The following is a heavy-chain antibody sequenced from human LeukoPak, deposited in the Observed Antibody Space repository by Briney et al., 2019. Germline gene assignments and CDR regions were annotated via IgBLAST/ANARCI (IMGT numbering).Heavy chain of an antibody. Sequence: PGGSLRLSCAASGFPFSSYGRHWVRKAPAKGLEGVAFIRYNGNNKHYADSVKGRFTISRDNFKNTLYLQMDSLRAEDTAVYYCAKDLSVSDFWNGYYPDYWGQGTLVTVSS. CDR1: GFPFSSYG. J-gene: IGHJ4*02. V-gene: IGHV3-30*02. CDR2: IRYNGNNK. CDR3: AKDLSVSDFWNGYYPDY. D-gene: IGHD3-3*01.